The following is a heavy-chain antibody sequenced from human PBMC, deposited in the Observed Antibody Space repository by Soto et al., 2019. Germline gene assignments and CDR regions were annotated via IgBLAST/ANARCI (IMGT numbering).Heavy chain of an antibody. V-gene: IGHV3-21*01. CDR3: ARDTGALTYYYDSSGGNYGMDV. D-gene: IGHD3-22*01. CDR1: GFTFSSYS. CDR2: ISSSSSYI. Sequence: EVQLVESGGGLVKPGGSLRLSCAASGFTFSSYSMNWVRQAPGKGREWVSSISSSSSYIYYADSVKGRLTISRDNAKNSLYLQMNSRRAEGTAVYYCARDTGALTYYYDSSGGNYGMDVGGKGTTVTVSS. J-gene: IGHJ6*04.